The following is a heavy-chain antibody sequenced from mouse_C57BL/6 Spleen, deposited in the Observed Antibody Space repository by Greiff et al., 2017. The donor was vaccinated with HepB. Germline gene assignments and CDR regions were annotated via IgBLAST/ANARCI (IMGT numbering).Heavy chain of an antibody. D-gene: IGHD1-1*01. CDR3: ARRGVVAFDY. Sequence: EVQLQESGPGMVKPSQSLSLTCTVTGYSITSGYDWHWIRHFPGNKLEWMGYISYSGSTNYNPSLKSRISITHDTSKNHFFLKLNSVTTEDTATYYCARRGVVAFDYWGQGTTLTVSS. CDR1: GYSITSGYD. CDR2: ISYSGST. J-gene: IGHJ2*01. V-gene: IGHV3-1*01.